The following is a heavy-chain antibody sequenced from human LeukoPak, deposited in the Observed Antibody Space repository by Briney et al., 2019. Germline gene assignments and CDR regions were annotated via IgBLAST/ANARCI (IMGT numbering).Heavy chain of an antibody. CDR3: ARWVRYGDYPDY. V-gene: IGHV3-21*01. CDR1: GFTFSSYA. D-gene: IGHD4-17*01. CDR2: ISSSSSYI. J-gene: IGHJ4*02. Sequence: GGSLRLSCAASGFTFSSYAMSWVRQAPGKGLEWVSSISSSSSYIYYADSVKGRFTISRDNAKNSLYLQMNSLRAEDTAVYYCARWVRYGDYPDYWGQGTLVTVSS.